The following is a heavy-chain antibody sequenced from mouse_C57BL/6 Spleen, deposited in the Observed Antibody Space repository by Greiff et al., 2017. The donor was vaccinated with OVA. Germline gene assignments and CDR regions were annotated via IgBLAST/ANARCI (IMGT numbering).Heavy chain of an antibody. J-gene: IGHJ3*01. CDR3: AREGDYGSSPSWFAY. Sequence: QVQLQQPGAELVKPGASVKMSCKASGYTFTSYWITWVKQRPGQGLEWIGDIYPGSGSTNYNEKFKSKATLTVDTSSRTAYMQLSSLTSEDSAVYYCAREGDYGSSPSWFAYWGQGTLVTVSA. V-gene: IGHV1-55*01. CDR1: GYTFTSYW. CDR2: IYPGSGST. D-gene: IGHD1-1*01.